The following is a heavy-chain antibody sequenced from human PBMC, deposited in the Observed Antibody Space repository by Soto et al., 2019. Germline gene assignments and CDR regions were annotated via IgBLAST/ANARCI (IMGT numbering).Heavy chain of an antibody. V-gene: IGHV3-74*01. CDR3: ARGPSGWFGFDY. J-gene: IGHJ4*02. D-gene: IGHD6-19*01. CDR1: GFTFSSNL. Sequence: EVQLVESGGGLVQPGGSLRLSCAGSGFTFSSNLMHWVRQDPGKGLVWVSRLNSDGTSASYADSVKGRFTISRDNAKNTLFLQMNSLTAEDTALYYCARGPSGWFGFDYWGQGTLVTVSS. CDR2: LNSDGTSA.